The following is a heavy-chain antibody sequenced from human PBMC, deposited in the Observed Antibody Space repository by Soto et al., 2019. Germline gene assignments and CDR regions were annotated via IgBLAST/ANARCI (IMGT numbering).Heavy chain of an antibody. CDR2: FDPEDGET. V-gene: IGHV1-24*01. J-gene: IGHJ6*02. CDR3: ATGGVVVVPAAIGNYYYYGMDV. Sequence: ASVKVSCKVSGYTLTELSMHWVRQAPGKGLEWMGGFDPEDGETIYAQKFQGRVTMTEDTSTDTAYMELSSLRSEDTAVYYCATGGVVVVPAAIGNYYYYGMDVWGQGTAVTVYS. D-gene: IGHD2-2*02. CDR1: GYTLTELS.